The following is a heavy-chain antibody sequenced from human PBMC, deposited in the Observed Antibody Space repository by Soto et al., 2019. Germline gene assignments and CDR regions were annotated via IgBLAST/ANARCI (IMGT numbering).Heavy chain of an antibody. CDR2: IRGRAYGRTT. D-gene: IGHD6-13*01. Sequence: GGSLRISCTGSGCTVCVYAMGCVRQAPGKGLEWVGSIRGRAYGRTTEYAASVRGRFTISRDDSNNNAHLQMNSLRTEDTAVYYCARYRVAADMSDFDYWGQGTQVTVSS. J-gene: IGHJ4*02. CDR1: GCTVCVYA. CDR3: ARYRVAADMSDFDY. V-gene: IGHV3-49*04.